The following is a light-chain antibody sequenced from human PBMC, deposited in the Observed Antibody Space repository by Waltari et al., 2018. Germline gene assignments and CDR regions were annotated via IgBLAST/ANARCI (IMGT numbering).Light chain of an antibody. Sequence: DIQMTQSPSTLSASVGDRVTITCRASQSLTNWLAWYQQRPGQAPKLLIFRASLLERGFPSRFSGSGHGTEFTLTISGLQPDDFGTYYCQQYDSYEYTFGQGTYLDIK. CDR2: RAS. CDR3: QQYDSYEYT. J-gene: IGKJ2*01. CDR1: QSLTNW. V-gene: IGKV1-5*03.